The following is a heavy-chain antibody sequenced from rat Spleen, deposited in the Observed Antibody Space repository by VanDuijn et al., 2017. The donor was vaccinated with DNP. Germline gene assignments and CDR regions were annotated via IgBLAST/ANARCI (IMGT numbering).Heavy chain of an antibody. CDR1: GVSLTNFG. CDR2: IWNNGGT. J-gene: IGHJ4*01. D-gene: IGHD1-9*01. CDR3: ARYYGYNYYAMDA. Sequence: QVQLRESGPGLVQPSQTLSLACTVSGVSLTNFGVNLVRQPPGTGLEWTGVIWNNGGTRYNSVLKSRLRINKDTSKSQVFLKMNSLQTEDTATYYCARYYGYNYYAMDAWGQGTSVTVSS. V-gene: IGHV2-41*01.